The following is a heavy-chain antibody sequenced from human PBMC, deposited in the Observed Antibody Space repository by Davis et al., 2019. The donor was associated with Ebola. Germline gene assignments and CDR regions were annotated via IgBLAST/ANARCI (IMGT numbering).Heavy chain of an antibody. CDR2: ISSSGSTI. CDR1: GFTFSSYE. CDR3: ARVGYYDSSGYTGG. J-gene: IGHJ4*02. V-gene: IGHV3-48*03. D-gene: IGHD3-22*01. Sequence: GESLKISCAASGFTFSSYEMNWVRQAPGKGLEWVSYISSSGSTIYYADSVKGRFTISRDNAKNSLYLQMNSLRAEDTAVYYCARVGYYDSSGYTGGWGQGTLVTVSS.